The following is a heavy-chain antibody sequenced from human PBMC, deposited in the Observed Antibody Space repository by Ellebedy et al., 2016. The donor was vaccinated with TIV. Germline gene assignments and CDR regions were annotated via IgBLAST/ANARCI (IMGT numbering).Heavy chain of an antibody. V-gene: IGHV3-23*01. CDR1: GFTFSSYG. Sequence: GESLKISCAASGFTFSSYGMSWVRQAPGKGLEWVSTISGSGGSTYYADSVKGRFTISRDNSKNTLYLQMNSLRAEDTAVYYCARDPVGVGPAFDVWGQGTMVTVSS. D-gene: IGHD4-23*01. J-gene: IGHJ3*01. CDR2: ISGSGGST. CDR3: ARDPVGVGPAFDV.